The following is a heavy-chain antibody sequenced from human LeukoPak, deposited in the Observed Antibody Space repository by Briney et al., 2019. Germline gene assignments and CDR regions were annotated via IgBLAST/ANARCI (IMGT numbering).Heavy chain of an antibody. CDR2: ISINGDKT. D-gene: IGHD2-15*01. CDR1: GFTFSGHF. J-gene: IGHJ4*02. Sequence: GGSLRLSCSASGFTFSGHFMHWVRQAPGKGLEYVSSISINGDKTYYADSVQGRFTISRDNSKSTLCLQMNSLRAEDTAVYYCAKQLGYCSDGSCYFPYWGQGTLVTVSS. CDR3: AKQLGYCSDGSCYFPY. V-gene: IGHV3-64*04.